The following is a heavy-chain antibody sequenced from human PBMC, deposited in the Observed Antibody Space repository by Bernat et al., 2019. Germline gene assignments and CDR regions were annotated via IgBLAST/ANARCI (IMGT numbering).Heavy chain of an antibody. CDR3: ARDPAYSGYDLDAVY. CDR2: IIPILGIA. Sequence: QVQLVQSGAEVKKPGSSVKVSCKASGGTFSSYTISWVRQAPGQGLEWMGRIIPILGIANYAQKFQGRVTITADKSTSTAYMELSSQRSEDTAVYYCARDPAYSGYDLDAVYWGQGTLVTVSS. D-gene: IGHD5-12*01. CDR1: GGTFSSYT. V-gene: IGHV1-69*08. J-gene: IGHJ4*02.